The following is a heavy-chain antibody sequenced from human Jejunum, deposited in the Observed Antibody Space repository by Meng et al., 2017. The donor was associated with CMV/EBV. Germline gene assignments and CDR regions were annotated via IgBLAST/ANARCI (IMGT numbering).Heavy chain of an antibody. D-gene: IGHD4-17*01. J-gene: IGHJ4*02. Sequence: SGASISINEYFWGWIRQPPGKGLEWVGSIYHLASTYYNPSLNNRVTISVDTSKNQFSLNLRSVTAADTAVYYCVHKEDTPTALRYWGQGALVTVS. CDR1: GASISINEYF. CDR3: VHKEDTPTALRY. CDR2: IYHLAST. V-gene: IGHV4-39*07.